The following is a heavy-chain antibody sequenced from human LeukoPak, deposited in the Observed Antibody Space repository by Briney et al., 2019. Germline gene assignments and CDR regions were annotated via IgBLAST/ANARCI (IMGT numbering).Heavy chain of an antibody. D-gene: IGHD2-21*02. CDR3: ARDRIGVVVTPSFDY. J-gene: IGHJ4*02. CDR2: ISAYNGNT. CDR1: GYTFTSYG. V-gene: IGHV1-18*01. Sequence: GASVKDSCKASGYTFTSYGISWVREAPGQGLEWMGWISAYNGNTNYAQKLQGRVTMTTDTSTSTAYMELRSLRSDDTAVYYCARDRIGVVVTPSFDYWGQGTLVTVSS.